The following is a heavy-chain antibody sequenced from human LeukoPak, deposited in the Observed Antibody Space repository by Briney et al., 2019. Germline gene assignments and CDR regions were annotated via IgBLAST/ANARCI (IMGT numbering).Heavy chain of an antibody. Sequence: SETLSLTCAVYGGSFSGYYWSWIRQPPGKGLEWIGEINHSGSTNYNPSLKSRVTISVDTSKNQLYLKLNSLTATDTAVYYCASLYGDWANWGQGTLVTVSS. CDR2: INHSGST. D-gene: IGHD4-17*01. J-gene: IGHJ4*02. CDR3: ASLYGDWAN. V-gene: IGHV4-34*01. CDR1: GGSFSGYY.